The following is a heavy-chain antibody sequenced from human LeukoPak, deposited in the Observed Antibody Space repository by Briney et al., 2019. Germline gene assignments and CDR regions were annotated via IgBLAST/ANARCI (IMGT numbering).Heavy chain of an antibody. Sequence: PGRSLRPSCAASGFTFSSYGMHWVRQAPGKGLESVAGIWYDGSNKYYADSVKGRFTISRDNSKNTLFLQMNSLRAEDTAVYYCARGRYYGDYVSDYWGQGTLVTVSS. CDR1: GFTFSSYG. CDR2: IWYDGSNK. V-gene: IGHV3-33*01. D-gene: IGHD4-17*01. CDR3: ARGRYYGDYVSDY. J-gene: IGHJ4*02.